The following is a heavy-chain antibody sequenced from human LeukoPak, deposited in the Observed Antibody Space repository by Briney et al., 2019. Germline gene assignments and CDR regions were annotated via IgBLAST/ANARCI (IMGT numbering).Heavy chain of an antibody. V-gene: IGHV3-23*01. J-gene: IGHJ5*02. CDR2: LSVSGDTT. CDR3: AKDRDSMVRGIIWMNNWFDP. D-gene: IGHD3-10*01. Sequence: GGPLRLSCAASGFPFSSYPLSWVPQAPGKGLEWVSALSVSGDTTYYADSVKGRFTISRDNSKNTLYLQMNSLRAEDTAVYYCAKDRDSMVRGIIWMNNWFDPWGQGTLVTVSS. CDR1: GFPFSSYP.